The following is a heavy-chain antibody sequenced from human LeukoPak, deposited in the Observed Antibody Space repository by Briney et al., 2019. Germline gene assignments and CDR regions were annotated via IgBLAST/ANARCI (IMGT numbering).Heavy chain of an antibody. V-gene: IGHV3-30-3*02. J-gene: IGHJ3*02. CDR2: ISYDGSNK. CDR1: GFTFSSYA. CDR3: AKRFGGDRAFDI. Sequence: GGSLRLSCAASGFTFSSYAMHWVRQAPGKGLEWVAVISYDGSNKYYADSVKGRFTISRDNSKNTLYLQMNSLRAEDTAVYYCAKRFGGDRAFDIWGKGTMVTVSS. D-gene: IGHD3-16*01.